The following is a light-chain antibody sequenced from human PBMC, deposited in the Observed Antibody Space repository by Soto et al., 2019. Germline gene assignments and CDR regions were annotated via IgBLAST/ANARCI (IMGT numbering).Light chain of an antibody. J-gene: IGKJ1*01. Sequence: EVVMTQSPGTLSVSPGERATLSCRASRSMSSSLVWYQQKVGQSPRLLIYGAITRATGIPARFSGSGSGTEFTLTISSLQSEDFAVYYCQQYNDWPWTFGQGTKVEIK. V-gene: IGKV3-15*01. CDR2: GAI. CDR3: QQYNDWPWT. CDR1: RSMSSS.